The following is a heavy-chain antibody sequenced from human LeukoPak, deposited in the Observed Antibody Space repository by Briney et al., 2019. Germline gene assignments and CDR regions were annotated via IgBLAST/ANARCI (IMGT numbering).Heavy chain of an antibody. Sequence: PSQTLSLTCAISGDSVSSNSAAWNWIRQSPSRGLEWLGRTYYRSKWYNDYAVSVKSRITINPDTSKNQFSLQLNSVTPEDRTVYYCAREVFPYSSSEYFQHWGQGTLVTVSS. J-gene: IGHJ1*01. D-gene: IGHD6-6*01. CDR2: TYYRSKWYN. V-gene: IGHV6-1*01. CDR1: GDSVSSNSAA. CDR3: AREVFPYSSSEYFQH.